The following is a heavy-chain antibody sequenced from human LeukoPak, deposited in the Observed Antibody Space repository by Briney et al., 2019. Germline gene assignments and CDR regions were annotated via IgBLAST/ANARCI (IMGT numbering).Heavy chain of an antibody. J-gene: IGHJ6*03. D-gene: IGHD6-6*01. CDR3: ARDWAVEDRPGHMDV. Sequence: PSEAMSVTRTVSGGCLSSYYWSWIGQPPGKGLEGMGYVYYIRNTSYTPSLNSRLTISVDTSKNQFSLKLSSVPAADTAVYFCARDWAVEDRPGHMDVWGKGTTVTVSS. V-gene: IGHV4-59*01. CDR2: VYYIRNT. CDR1: GGCLSSYY.